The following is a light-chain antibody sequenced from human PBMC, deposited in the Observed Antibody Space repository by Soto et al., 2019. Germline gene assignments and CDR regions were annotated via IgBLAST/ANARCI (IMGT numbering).Light chain of an antibody. V-gene: IGKV3-20*01. CDR1: QSVSGTY. J-gene: IGKJ4*01. Sequence: EIVLTQSPGTLSLSPGERATLSCRASQSVSGTYLAWYQQKPGQAPRLLISGASSRATGIQDRFSGSGSGTDFTLTVSRLEPEDFAVYDCQQYGGSPLVTFGGGTKVEIK. CDR2: GAS. CDR3: QQYGGSPLVT.